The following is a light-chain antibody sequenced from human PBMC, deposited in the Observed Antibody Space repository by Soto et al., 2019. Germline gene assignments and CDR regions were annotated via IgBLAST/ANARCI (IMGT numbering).Light chain of an antibody. CDR1: QSISKW. CDR3: QQYESYSAWK. J-gene: IGKJ1*01. V-gene: IGKV1-5*01. Sequence: EIQMTQSPSTLSASVGDIVTITCRASQSISKWLAWHQQKPGKAPNLLIYDASTLNTGVPSRFRGSGSGTEFTLTISSLQPDDFATYYCQQYESYSAWKFGEGTKVDIK. CDR2: DAS.